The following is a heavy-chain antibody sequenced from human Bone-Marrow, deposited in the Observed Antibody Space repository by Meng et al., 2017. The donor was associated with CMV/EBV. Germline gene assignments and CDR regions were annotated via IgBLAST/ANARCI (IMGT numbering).Heavy chain of an antibody. CDR1: GFTFSSYW. CDR3: ARAPCNGLMGTTTAYIDY. J-gene: IGHJ4*02. CDR2: IKEDGSEK. D-gene: IGHD1-26*01. V-gene: IGHV3-7*04. Sequence: GESLKISCAASGFTFSSYWMTWVRQAPGKGLEWVANIKEDGSEKYYVDSVKGRFTISRDNANNSLYHHMNSLGAEDTAVYSCARAPCNGLMGTTTAYIDYWGQGALVTFSS.